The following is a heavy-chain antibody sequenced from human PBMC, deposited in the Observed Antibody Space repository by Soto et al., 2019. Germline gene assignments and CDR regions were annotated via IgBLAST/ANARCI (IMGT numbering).Heavy chain of an antibody. CDR1: GFTFSSYG. Sequence: GGSLRLTCAASGFTFSSYGMQWFRQAPGKGLEWVAVISYDGSNKYYADSVKGRFTISRDNSKNTLYLQMNSLRAEDTAVYYCAKDPPEAFDIWGQGTMVTVSS. CDR3: AKDPPEAFDI. J-gene: IGHJ3*02. CDR2: ISYDGSNK. V-gene: IGHV3-30*18.